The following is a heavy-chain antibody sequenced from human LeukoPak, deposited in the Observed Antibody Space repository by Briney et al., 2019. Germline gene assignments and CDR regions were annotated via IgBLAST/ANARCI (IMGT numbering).Heavy chain of an antibody. Sequence: GASVKVSCKASGYTFTSYAMHWVRQAPGQRLEWMGWINAGNGNTKYSQKFQGRVTITRDTSASKAYMELSSLRSEDTAVYYCARDRVLLWFWAPGDAFDIWGQGTMVTVSS. CDR3: ARDRVLLWFWAPGDAFDI. CDR2: INAGNGNT. V-gene: IGHV1-3*01. J-gene: IGHJ3*02. CDR1: GYTFTSYA. D-gene: IGHD3-10*01.